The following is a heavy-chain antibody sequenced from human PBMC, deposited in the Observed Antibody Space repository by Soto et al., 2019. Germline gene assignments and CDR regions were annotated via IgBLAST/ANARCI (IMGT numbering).Heavy chain of an antibody. V-gene: IGHV3-9*01. D-gene: IGHD4-17*01. CDR1: GFTFDDYA. Sequence: EVQLVESGGGLVQPGRSLRLSCAASGFTFDDYAMHWVRQAPGKGLEWVSGISWNSGSISYADSVKGRFTISRDNAKNSLYLQMNSLRAEDTALYYCAKDSQPKYGDYVGYFDYWGQGTLVTVSS. CDR2: ISWNSGSI. CDR3: AKDSQPKYGDYVGYFDY. J-gene: IGHJ4*02.